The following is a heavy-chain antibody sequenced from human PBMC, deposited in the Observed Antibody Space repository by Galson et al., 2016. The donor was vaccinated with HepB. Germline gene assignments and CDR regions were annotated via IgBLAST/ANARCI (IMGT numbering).Heavy chain of an antibody. CDR3: ARVRYTIGYMFDY. CDR2: IGSSSSPI. Sequence: SLRLSCAASGFTFSSYTMTWVRQAPGKGLEWVSYIGSSSSPIYYANSVKGRFTISRDNAENSLYLQMNSLRDEDTAMYFCARVRYTIGYMFDYWGQGTLVTVSS. CDR1: GFTFSSYT. J-gene: IGHJ4*02. V-gene: IGHV3-48*02. D-gene: IGHD2-2*02.